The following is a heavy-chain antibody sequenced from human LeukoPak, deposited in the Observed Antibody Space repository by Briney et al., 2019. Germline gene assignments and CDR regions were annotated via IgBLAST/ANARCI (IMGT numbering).Heavy chain of an antibody. Sequence: SEALSLTCAVSGGSMSSGGYSWSWIRQPPGKGLEWIGYIYHSGSTYYNPSLKSRVTISVDRSKNQFSLRLSSVTAADTAVYYCARLSQYCSGGSCYGNYFDYWGQGTLVTVSS. CDR3: ARLSQYCSGGSCYGNYFDY. CDR2: IYHSGST. V-gene: IGHV4-30-2*01. J-gene: IGHJ4*02. D-gene: IGHD2-15*01. CDR1: GGSMSSGGYS.